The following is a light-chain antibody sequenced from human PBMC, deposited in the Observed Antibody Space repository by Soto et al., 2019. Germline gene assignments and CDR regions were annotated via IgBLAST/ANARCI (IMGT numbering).Light chain of an antibody. CDR2: EVS. CDR3: GSYTTSSNYV. CDR1: SSDVGGYNY. V-gene: IGLV2-14*01. J-gene: IGLJ1*01. Sequence: QSVLTQPASVSGSPGQSITISCTGTSSDVGGYNYVSWYQHHPGKAPKVMIYEVSNRPSGVSNRFSGSKSGNTASLTISGLQAEDEADYYCGSYTTSSNYVFGTGTKVTVL.